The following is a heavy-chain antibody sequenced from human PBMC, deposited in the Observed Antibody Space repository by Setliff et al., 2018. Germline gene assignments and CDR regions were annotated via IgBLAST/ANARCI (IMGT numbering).Heavy chain of an antibody. CDR1: GFTFRSYA. J-gene: IGHJ4*02. CDR2: ISGSGGST. V-gene: IGHV3-23*01. D-gene: IGHD2-15*01. CDR3: ANARNAGYAGGWYLNY. Sequence: PGGSLRLSCAASGFTFRSYAMNWIRQAPGKGLEWVSAISGSGGSTYYADSVKGRFTISRDNSKNTLYLQMNSLRAEDTAVYYCANARNAGYAGGWYLNYWGQGTLVTVSS.